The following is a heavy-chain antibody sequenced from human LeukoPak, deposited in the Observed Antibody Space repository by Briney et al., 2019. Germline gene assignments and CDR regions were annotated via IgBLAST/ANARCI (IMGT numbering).Heavy chain of an antibody. Sequence: GGSLRLSCAASGFTFSSYSMNWVRQAPGKGLEWVSSISSSSSYIYYPDSVKGRFTISRDNAKNSLYLQMNSLRAEDTAVYYCARAGTNSGTSGLFDPRGQGNPGH. D-gene: IGHD3-10*01. J-gene: IGHJ5*02. CDR2: ISSSSSYI. CDR1: GFTFSSYS. V-gene: IGHV3-21*01. CDR3: ARAGTNSGTSGLFDP.